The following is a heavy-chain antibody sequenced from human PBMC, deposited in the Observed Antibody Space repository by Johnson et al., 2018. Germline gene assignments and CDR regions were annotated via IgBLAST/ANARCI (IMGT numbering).Heavy chain of an antibody. J-gene: IGHJ1*01. CDR2: IYSCGST. V-gene: IGHV3-66*01. CDR3: ARDREQLLVRGYFQH. Sequence: EVQLVETGGGLVKPGGSLRLSCAASGFTFSSYSMNWVRQAPGKGLEWVSVIYSCGSTYYADSVKGRFPIYRDNSKNTLYLQMNSLRAEDTAVYDCARDREQLLVRGYFQHWGQGTLVTVSS. CDR1: GFTFSSYS. D-gene: IGHD6-19*01.